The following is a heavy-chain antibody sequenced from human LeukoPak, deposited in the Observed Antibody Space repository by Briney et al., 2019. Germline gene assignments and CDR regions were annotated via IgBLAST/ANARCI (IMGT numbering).Heavy chain of an antibody. CDR2: IYANAGDT. D-gene: IGHD2/OR15-2a*01. CDR3: ATEIVDAYHFES. V-gene: IGHV1-46*01. Sequence: ASVKVSCKASGYGFTNHHVHWMRQAPGQGLEWMGMIYANAGDTRFAQKFQGRATMTRDTSTTTVYMDLSTLRSEDTAVYFCATEIVDAYHFESWGQGTLVTVSS. CDR1: GYGFTNHH. J-gene: IGHJ4*02.